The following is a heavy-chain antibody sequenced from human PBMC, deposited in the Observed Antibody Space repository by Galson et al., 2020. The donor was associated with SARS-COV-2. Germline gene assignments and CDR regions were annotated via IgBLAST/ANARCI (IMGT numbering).Heavy chain of an antibody. CDR3: ARVEAYYGSGRVYHYDGMDV. Sequence: ASETLSLTCTVSGDSISGYYWSWIRQPAGKGLEWIGIFYTSGNSNSNPSLKSRVTMSVDTSKNQFSLKLTSVTAADTAVYYCARVEAYYGSGRVYHYDGMDVWGQGTTVTVSS. D-gene: IGHD3-10*01. V-gene: IGHV4-4*07. CDR1: GDSISGYY. J-gene: IGHJ6*02. CDR2: FYTSGNS.